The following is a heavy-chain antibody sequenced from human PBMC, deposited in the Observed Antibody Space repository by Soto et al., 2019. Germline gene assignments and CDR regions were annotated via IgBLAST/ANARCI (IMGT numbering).Heavy chain of an antibody. CDR2: IKSKTDGGTT. Sequence: EVQLVESGGGLVKPGGSLRLSCAASGFTFSNAWMSWVRQAPGKGLEWVGRIKSKTDGGTTDYAAPVKGRFTISRDDSKNTLYLQMNSLKTEDTAVYYCTTEKLGYCSGGSCYPAFDYWGQGTLVTVSS. V-gene: IGHV3-15*01. CDR1: GFTFSNAW. J-gene: IGHJ4*02. CDR3: TTEKLGYCSGGSCYPAFDY. D-gene: IGHD2-15*01.